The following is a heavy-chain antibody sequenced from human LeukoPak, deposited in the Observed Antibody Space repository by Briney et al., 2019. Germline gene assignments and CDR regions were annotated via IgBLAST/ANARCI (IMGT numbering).Heavy chain of an antibody. V-gene: IGHV3-53*01. D-gene: IGHD2-2*01. J-gene: IGHJ4*02. CDR1: GFTVSSNY. Sequence: GGSLRLSCAASGFTVSSNYMSWVRQAPGKGLEWVSVIYSGGSTYYADSVKGRFTISRDNSKNTLYLQMNSLRAEDTAVYYCARGIRYCSSTSCFSDDYWGQGTLVTVSS. CDR2: IYSGGST. CDR3: ARGIRYCSSTSCFSDDY.